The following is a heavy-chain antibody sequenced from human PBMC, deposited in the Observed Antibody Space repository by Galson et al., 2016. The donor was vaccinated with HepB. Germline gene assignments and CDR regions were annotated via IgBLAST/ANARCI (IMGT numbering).Heavy chain of an antibody. CDR1: GFSFNNSW. V-gene: IGHV3-7*03. Sequence: SLRLSCAASGFSFNNSWMNWVRQAPGKGPEWVASMNPDGSADSYVGSVRGRYTISRDNAKNSLYLQMDSLRADDTAVYYCARDRAYSQFDFWGQGTPVTVSS. J-gene: IGHJ4*02. CDR3: ARDRAYSQFDF. CDR2: MNPDGSAD. D-gene: IGHD4-11*01.